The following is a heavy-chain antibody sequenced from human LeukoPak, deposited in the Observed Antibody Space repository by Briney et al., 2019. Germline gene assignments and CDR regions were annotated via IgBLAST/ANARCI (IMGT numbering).Heavy chain of an antibody. V-gene: IGHV4-39*07. CDR2: IYYSGST. J-gene: IGHJ4*02. CDR1: GGSISSSSYY. Sequence: SETLSLTCTVSGGSISSSSYYWGWIRQPPGKGLEWIRSIYYSGSTYYNPSLKSRVTISVDTSKNQFSLKLSSVTAADTAVYYCARERGAYYYDSSGYRDYWGQGTLVTVSS. CDR3: ARERGAYYYDSSGYRDY. D-gene: IGHD3-22*01.